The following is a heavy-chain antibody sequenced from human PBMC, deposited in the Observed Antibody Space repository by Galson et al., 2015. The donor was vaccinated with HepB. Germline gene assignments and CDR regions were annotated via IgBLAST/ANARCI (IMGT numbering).Heavy chain of an antibody. J-gene: IGHJ2*01. CDR2: ISSSSSYI. V-gene: IGHV3-21*01. CDR1: GFTFSSYS. CDR3: ARDPPFTVTTGSWYFDL. Sequence: SLRLSCAASGFTFSSYSMNWVRQAPGKGLEWVSSISSSSSYIYYADSVKGRFTISRDNAKNSLYLQMNSLRAEDTAVYYCARDPPFTVTTGSWYFDLWGRGTLVTVSS. D-gene: IGHD4-17*01.